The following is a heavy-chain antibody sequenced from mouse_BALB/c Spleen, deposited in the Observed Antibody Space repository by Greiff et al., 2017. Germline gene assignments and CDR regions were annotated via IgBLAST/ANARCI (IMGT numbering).Heavy chain of an antibody. Sequence: EVQRVESGGGLVKPGGSLKLSCAASGFTFSDYYMYWVRQTPEKRLEWVATISDGGSYTYYPDSVKGRFTISRDNAKNNLYLQMSSLKSEDTAMYYCAREGDYAMDYWGQGTSVTVSS. V-gene: IGHV5-4*02. CDR3: AREGDYAMDY. CDR2: ISDGGSYT. CDR1: GFTFSDYY. J-gene: IGHJ4*01.